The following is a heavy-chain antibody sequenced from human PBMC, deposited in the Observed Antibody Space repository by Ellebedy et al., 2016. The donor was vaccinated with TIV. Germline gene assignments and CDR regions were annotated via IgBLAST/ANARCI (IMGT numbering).Heavy chain of an antibody. V-gene: IGHV3-74*01. CDR2: IATDGSST. CDR3: VRDKKDYGGGYYFDGMDV. J-gene: IGHJ6*02. CDR1: GSTFSGYW. Sequence: PGGSLRPSCAASGSTFSGYWMHWVRQPPGTGLVWVSRIATDGSSTTYADSVKGRFSISRDNAKNTLYLHMSSLRAEDTAVYYCVRDKKDYGGGYYFDGMDVWGQGTMVTISS. D-gene: IGHD4-23*01.